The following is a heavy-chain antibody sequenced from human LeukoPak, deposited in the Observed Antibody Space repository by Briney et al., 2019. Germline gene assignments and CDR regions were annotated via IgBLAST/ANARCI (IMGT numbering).Heavy chain of an antibody. D-gene: IGHD1-14*01. CDR2: IYYSGSS. V-gene: IGHV4-59*01. CDR3: ARTEYYFGH. CDR1: SDSFSSYY. Sequence: PSETLSLTCTVSSDSFSSYYWSWIRQPPGKGLEWIGYIYYSGSSNYNPSLKSRVTMSVDTSKSQFSLKVSSVTAADTAVYYCARTEYYFGHWGQGTLVTVSS. J-gene: IGHJ4*02.